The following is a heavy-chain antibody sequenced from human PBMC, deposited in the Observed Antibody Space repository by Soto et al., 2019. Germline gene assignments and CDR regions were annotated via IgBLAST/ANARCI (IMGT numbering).Heavy chain of an antibody. J-gene: IGHJ6*03. Sequence: ASVKVSCKASRYTLTIYDVNWVRQATGQGLEWMGWMNPNSGNTGYAQKFQGRVTTTRNPSISTAYMERRSLRADNTAVYYRARSGSGSDPLRYYYYMDVWGKGTAVTVSS. CDR1: RYTLTIYD. CDR3: ARSGSGSDPLRYYYYMDV. D-gene: IGHD3-10*01. V-gene: IGHV1-8*01. CDR2: MNPNSGNT.